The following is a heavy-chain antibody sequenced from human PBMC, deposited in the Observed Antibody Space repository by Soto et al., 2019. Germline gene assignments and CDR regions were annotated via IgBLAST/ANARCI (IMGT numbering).Heavy chain of an antibody. Sequence: GGSLRLSCAASGFTFSSSNMNWVRQTPGKGLEWVSSISSSSNYIYYADSVKGRFTISRDNAKNSLYLQMNSLRVEDKAVYFCARCGGAWYNDHWGQGTLVTVSS. CDR1: GFTFSSSN. J-gene: IGHJ4*02. CDR3: ARCGGAWYNDH. D-gene: IGHD2-21*02. CDR2: ISSSSNYI. V-gene: IGHV3-21*01.